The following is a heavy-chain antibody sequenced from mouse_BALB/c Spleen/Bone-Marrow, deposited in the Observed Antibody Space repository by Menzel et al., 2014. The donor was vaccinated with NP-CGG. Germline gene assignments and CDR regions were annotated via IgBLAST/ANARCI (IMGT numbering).Heavy chain of an antibody. Sequence: VQLQQSGPELVKPGASVKMSCKASGYTFTSYVMHWVKQKPGQGLEWIGNINPNNDGTKYNEKFKGKATLTSDKSSSTAYMGLSSLTSEDSAVYYCARSLYGYDWYFDVWGAGTTVTVSS. D-gene: IGHD2-2*01. CDR2: INPNNDGT. J-gene: IGHJ1*01. CDR3: ARSLYGYDWYFDV. V-gene: IGHV1-14*01. CDR1: GYTFTSYV.